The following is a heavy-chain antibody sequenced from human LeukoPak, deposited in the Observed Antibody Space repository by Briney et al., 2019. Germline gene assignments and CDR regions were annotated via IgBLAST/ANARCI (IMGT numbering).Heavy chain of an antibody. CDR2: INPSSGST. Sequence: GASVKVSCKTSGYTFTNYYIHWVRQVPGQGLEWMGIINPSSGSTTYAQTFQDRVNMTRDTSTTTFYMEPSSLRSEDTAVYYCARDVVPSSYYGMDVWGQGTTVTVSS. J-gene: IGHJ6*02. CDR1: GYTFTNYY. V-gene: IGHV1-46*01. CDR3: ARDVVPSSYYGMDV.